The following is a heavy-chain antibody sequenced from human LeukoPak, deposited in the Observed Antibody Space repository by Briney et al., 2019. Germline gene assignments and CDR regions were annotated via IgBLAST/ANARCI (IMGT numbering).Heavy chain of an antibody. CDR3: ASGTYYYDGSDSCAYYYPNFDY. CDR2: IIPIFGVA. CDR1: GGTFSRSA. Sequence: ASVKVSCKASGGTFSRSAISWVRQAPGQGLEWMGGIIPIFGVANYAQKFQGRVTITTDESTSTANMELSSLRSEDTAVYFCASGTYYYDGSDSCAYYYPNFDYWGQGTLVTVSS. D-gene: IGHD3-22*01. V-gene: IGHV1-69*05. J-gene: IGHJ4*02.